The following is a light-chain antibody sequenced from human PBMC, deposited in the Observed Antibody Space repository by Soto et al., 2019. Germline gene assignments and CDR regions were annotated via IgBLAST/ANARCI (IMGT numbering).Light chain of an antibody. V-gene: IGLV2-14*01. Sequence: QSALTQPASVSGSPGQSITISCTGTSSDVGDYNYVSWYQQHPGKAPKLMIYEVSNRHSGVSNRFSGSKSGNTASLTISGLQAEDEADYYCISYASSNTLWVFGGGTKLTVL. J-gene: IGLJ3*02. CDR2: EVS. CDR3: ISYASSNTLWV. CDR1: SSDVGDYNY.